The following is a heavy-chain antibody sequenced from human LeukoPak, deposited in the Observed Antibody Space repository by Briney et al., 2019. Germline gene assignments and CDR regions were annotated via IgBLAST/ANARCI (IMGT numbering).Heavy chain of an antibody. J-gene: IGHJ4*02. V-gene: IGHV3-53*01. Sequence: GGSLRLSCAASGFTFSSYAMSWVRQAPGKGLEWVSVIYSGGSTYYADSVKGRFTISRDNSKNTLYLQMNSLRAEDTAVYYCAREVDTAVDYWGQGTLVTVSS. CDR3: AREVDTAVDY. CDR2: IYSGGST. D-gene: IGHD5-18*01. CDR1: GFTFSSYA.